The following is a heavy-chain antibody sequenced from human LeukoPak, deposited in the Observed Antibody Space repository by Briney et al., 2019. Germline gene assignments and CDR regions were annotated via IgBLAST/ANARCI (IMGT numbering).Heavy chain of an antibody. J-gene: IGHJ6*03. V-gene: IGHV3-7*01. CDR1: GFTFSSLW. CDR2: INQDGGTT. Sequence: GGSLRLSCAASGFTFSSLWMSWVRQAPGRGPEWVATINQDGGTTYYVASVKGRFTISRDNAKNSLSLQMSSLRAEDTAVYYCTKDRQGPNQYHMDVWGKGTTVTVSS. CDR3: TKDRQGPNQYHMDV.